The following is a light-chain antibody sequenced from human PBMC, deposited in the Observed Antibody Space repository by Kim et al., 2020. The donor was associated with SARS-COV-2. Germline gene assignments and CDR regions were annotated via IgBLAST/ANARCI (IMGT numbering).Light chain of an antibody. Sequence: VAVTLGQTATMTCGGENIENKNVHWYQQKPGQAPVLVIYRDINRPSGIPERFSGSNSGNAATLTISRAQDGDEADYFCQVWDRTTVFGGGTQLTVL. J-gene: IGLJ2*01. CDR2: RDI. CDR1: NIENKN. V-gene: IGLV3-9*01. CDR3: QVWDRTTV.